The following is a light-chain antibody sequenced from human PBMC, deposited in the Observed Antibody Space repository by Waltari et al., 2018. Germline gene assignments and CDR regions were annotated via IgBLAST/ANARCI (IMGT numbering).Light chain of an antibody. CDR2: AAS. CDR3: LQTNTFPFT. CDR1: QDVSVW. Sequence: DIQMTQSPSSVSGSVGDRVTITCRASQDVSVWLAWYQQKPGRAPNLLIYAASTLRSGVPSRFRGGGSGTDFTLTISSLQPEDFATYFCLQTNTFPFTFGGGTRVEI. J-gene: IGKJ4*01. V-gene: IGKV1-12*02.